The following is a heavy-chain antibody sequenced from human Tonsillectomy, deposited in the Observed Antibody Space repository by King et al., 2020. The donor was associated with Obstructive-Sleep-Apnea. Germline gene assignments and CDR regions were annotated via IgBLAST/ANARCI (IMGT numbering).Heavy chain of an antibody. V-gene: IGHV3-23*04. CDR1: GFTFSSDA. J-gene: IGHJ4*02. Sequence: VQLVESGGGLVQPGGSLRLSCAASGFTFSSDAMSWVRQAPGKGLEWVSAIGGSGDSTYYADSVKGRFTISRDNSKNTLYLHMNSLRAEDTAIYYCAKGGHVNQRSVLRYFDWLANFDHWGQGTLVTVSS. CDR3: AKGGHVNQRSVLRYFDWLANFDH. D-gene: IGHD3-9*01. CDR2: IGGSGDST.